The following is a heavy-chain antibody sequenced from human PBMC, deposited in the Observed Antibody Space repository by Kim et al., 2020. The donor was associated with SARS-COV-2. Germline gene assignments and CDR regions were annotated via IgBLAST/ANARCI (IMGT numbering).Heavy chain of an antibody. CDR2: INPDTGGT. Sequence: ASVKVSCKASGYTFTAYYMEWVRQAPGQGLEWMGRINPDTGGTNYAQKFQGRVTMTRDTSISAAYMELSRLTSDDTAIYYCAREYCSSGTCYHDDFWGQG. V-gene: IGHV1-2*06. D-gene: IGHD2-15*01. CDR3: AREYCSSGTCYHDDF. CDR1: GYTFTAYY. J-gene: IGHJ4*02.